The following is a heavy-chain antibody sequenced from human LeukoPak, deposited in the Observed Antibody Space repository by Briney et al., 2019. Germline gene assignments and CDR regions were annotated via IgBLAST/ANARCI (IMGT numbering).Heavy chain of an antibody. CDR1: GYTFTGYY. J-gene: IGHJ4*02. CDR3: ARERTTSRFSYFDY. Sequence: ASVKVSCKASGYTFTGYYIHWVRQAPGQGLEWMGWINPNSGGANYAQKFQGRVTMTRDTSISTAYMELSRLRSDDTAVYYCARERTTSRFSYFDYWGQGTLVTVSS. CDR2: INPNSGGA. D-gene: IGHD1-1*01. V-gene: IGHV1-2*02.